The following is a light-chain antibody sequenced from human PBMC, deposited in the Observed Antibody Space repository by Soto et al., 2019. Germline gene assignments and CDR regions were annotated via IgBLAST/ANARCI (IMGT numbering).Light chain of an antibody. CDR3: CSHAGTYVI. J-gene: IGLJ2*01. V-gene: IGLV2-11*01. CDR1: SSDVGRYNY. CDR2: DVT. Sequence: QSALTQPRSVSGSPGQSVTISCTGTSSDVGRYNYVSWYQQRPGKAPKVMIYDVTERPSGVPDRFSGSKSGNTASLTISGLQDDDEADYYCCSHAGTYVIFGGGTKLTVL.